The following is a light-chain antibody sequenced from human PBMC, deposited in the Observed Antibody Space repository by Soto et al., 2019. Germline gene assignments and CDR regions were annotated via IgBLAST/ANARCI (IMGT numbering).Light chain of an antibody. V-gene: IGKV4-1*01. CDR1: QSILYSSNNKNY. Sequence: DIVMTQSPDSLAVSLGERATINCKSSQSILYSSNNKNYLAWYQQKPGQPPKLLIYCASTRGSGVPDRFSGSGSGTDVNLNISSLQAEDVAVYYCQQYYSTPLTFGGGTKVEIK. CDR3: QQYYSTPLT. CDR2: CAS. J-gene: IGKJ4*01.